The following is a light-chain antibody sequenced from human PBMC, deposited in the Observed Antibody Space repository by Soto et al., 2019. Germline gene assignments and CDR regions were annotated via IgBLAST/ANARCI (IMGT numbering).Light chain of an antibody. J-gene: IGKJ2*02. V-gene: IGKV3-15*01. CDR2: GAS. Sequence: EIVMTQSPATLSVSPGERATLSCRASQSVSSNLAWYQQKPGQAPRLLIYGASTRATGIPVSFSGSGSGPEFILTISSLPSEDFEVYYCQQYSNWPWTFGQGTKLEIK. CDR1: QSVSSN. CDR3: QQYSNWPWT.